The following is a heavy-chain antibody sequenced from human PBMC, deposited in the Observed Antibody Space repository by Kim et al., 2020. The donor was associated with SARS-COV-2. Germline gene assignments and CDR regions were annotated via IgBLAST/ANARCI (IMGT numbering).Heavy chain of an antibody. CDR2: IYPGDSDT. V-gene: IGHV5-51*01. J-gene: IGHJ3*02. CDR1: GYSFTSYW. CDR3: ASSIMALGDAFDI. Sequence: GESLKISCKGSGYSFTSYWIGWVRQMPGKGLEWMGIIYPGDSDTRYSPSFQGQVTISADKSISTAYLQWSSLKASDTAMYYCASSIMALGDAFDIWGQGTMVTVSS. D-gene: IGHD2-2*01.